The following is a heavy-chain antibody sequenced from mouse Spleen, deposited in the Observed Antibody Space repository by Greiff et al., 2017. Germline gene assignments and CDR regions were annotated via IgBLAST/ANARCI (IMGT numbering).Heavy chain of an antibody. CDR1: GYAFSSYW. J-gene: IGHJ4*01. CDR3: ARAGYYRAGMDY. D-gene: IGHD2-3*01. V-gene: IGHV1-80*01. CDR2: IYPGDGDT. Sequence: QVQLQQSGAELVKPGASVKISCKASGYAFSSYWMNWVKQRPGKGLEWIGQIYPGDGDTNYNGKFKGKATLTADKSSSTAYMQLSSLTSEDSAVYFCARAGYYRAGMDYWGQGTSVTVSS.